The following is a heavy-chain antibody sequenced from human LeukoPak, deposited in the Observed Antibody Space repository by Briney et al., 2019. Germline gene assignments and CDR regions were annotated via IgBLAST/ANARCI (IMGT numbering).Heavy chain of an antibody. CDR1: GFTFSSYE. D-gene: IGHD6-19*01. J-gene: IGHJ1*01. Sequence: GGSLRLSCAASGFTFSSYEMNWVRQAPGKGLEWVSYISSSGSTIYYADSVKGRFTISRDNSKNTLYLQMNSLRAEDTAVYYCAKDLFAVADAEYFQHWGQGTLVTVSS. V-gene: IGHV3-48*03. CDR3: AKDLFAVADAEYFQH. CDR2: ISSSGSTI.